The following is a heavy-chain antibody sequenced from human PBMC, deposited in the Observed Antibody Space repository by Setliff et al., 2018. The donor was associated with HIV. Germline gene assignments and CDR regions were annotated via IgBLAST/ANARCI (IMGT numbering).Heavy chain of an antibody. CDR3: ARGGRSDGYHIAS. CDR2: IYHYGSP. J-gene: IGHJ4*02. Sequence: SETLSLTCTVSGGSISSYFWTWIRQSPEKGLEWIGYIYHYGSPNYNPSLQSRVTLSVDTSKNQFSLTQTSVTAADTAVYYCARGGRSDGYHIASWGQGILVTVSS. V-gene: IGHV4-59*01. CDR1: GGSISSYF. D-gene: IGHD2-15*01.